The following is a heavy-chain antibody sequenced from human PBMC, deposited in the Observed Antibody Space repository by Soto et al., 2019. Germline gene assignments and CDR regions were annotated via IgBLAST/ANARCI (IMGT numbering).Heavy chain of an antibody. J-gene: IGHJ6*02. CDR1: GGSISSGGYY. CDR3: ARADSNTKPYGMDV. V-gene: IGHV4-31*03. Sequence: SETLSLTCTVSGGSISSGGYYWSWIRQHPGKGLEWIGYIYYSGSTYYNPSLKSRVTISVDTSKNQFSLKLSSVTAADTAVYYCARADSNTKPYGMDVWGQGTTVTVSS. D-gene: IGHD4-4*01. CDR2: IYYSGST.